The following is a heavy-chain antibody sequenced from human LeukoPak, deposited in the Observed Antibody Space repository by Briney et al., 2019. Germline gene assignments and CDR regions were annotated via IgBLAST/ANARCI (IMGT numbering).Heavy chain of an antibody. J-gene: IGHJ4*02. D-gene: IGHD6-19*01. CDR1: GFTFSSYG. V-gene: IGHV3-30*02. Sequence: GGSLRLSCAASGFTFSSYGMHWVRQAPGRGLEWVAFIRYDGSNKYYADSVKGRFTISRDNSKNTLYLQMNSLRAEDTAVYYCAKDRPSVAVAGEYYFDYWGQGTLVTVSS. CDR2: IRYDGSNK. CDR3: AKDRPSVAVAGEYYFDY.